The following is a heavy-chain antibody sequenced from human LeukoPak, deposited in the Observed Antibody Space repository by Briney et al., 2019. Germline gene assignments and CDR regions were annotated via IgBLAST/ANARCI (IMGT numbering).Heavy chain of an antibody. D-gene: IGHD6-13*01. Sequence: GGSLRLSCAASGFTFSSYSMNWVRQAPGKGLEWVAVISYDGSNKYYADSVKGRFTISRDNSKNTLYLQMNSLRTEDTAVYYCAKGVSSSWSNDAFDIWGQGTMVTVSS. V-gene: IGHV3-30*18. CDR1: GFTFSSYS. CDR3: AKGVSSSWSNDAFDI. CDR2: ISYDGSNK. J-gene: IGHJ3*02.